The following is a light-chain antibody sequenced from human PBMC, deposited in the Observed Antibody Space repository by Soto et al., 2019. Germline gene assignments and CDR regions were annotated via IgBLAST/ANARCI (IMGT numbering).Light chain of an antibody. Sequence: DIQMTQSPSSLSASVGGRVTITCRASQSISTFLNWYQQKPGRAPKVLIYDASTLQSGVPSRFSGSGSGTDFTLTISSVQPEDFATYYCQQSYSRPLTFGGGSKVEIK. CDR3: QQSYSRPLT. CDR1: QSISTF. CDR2: DAS. J-gene: IGKJ4*01. V-gene: IGKV1-39*01.